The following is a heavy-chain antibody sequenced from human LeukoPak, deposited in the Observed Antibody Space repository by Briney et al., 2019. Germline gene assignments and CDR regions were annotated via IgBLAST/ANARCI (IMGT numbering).Heavy chain of an antibody. CDR1: GFSFKTYS. V-gene: IGHV3-48*01. J-gene: IGHJ1*01. CDR2: IGSSSSTT. D-gene: IGHD2/OR15-2a*01. CDR3: ARGTEEYTLAEYFQH. Sequence: PGGSLRLSCAAFGFSFKTYSMNWVRQAPGKGLEWVSYIGSSSSTTDYADSVKGRFTISSDNAKNSLYLQMNSLRAEDTAVYYCARGTEEYTLAEYFQHWGQGTLVTVSS.